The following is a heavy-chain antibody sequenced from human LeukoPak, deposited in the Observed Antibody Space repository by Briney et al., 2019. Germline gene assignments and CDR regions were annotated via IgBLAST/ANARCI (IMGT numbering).Heavy chain of an antibody. CDR2: ISYDGSNK. CDR3: TRFRNVRRGSDGYFFDY. D-gene: IGHD5-12*01. CDR1: GFTFSAYA. V-gene: IGHV3-30*01. J-gene: IGHJ4*02. Sequence: GRSLRLSCAASGFTFSAYAMHWVRQAPGKGLEWVAVISYDGSNKYYADSVKGRFTISRDNSKNTLYLQMTSLRTEDTAVYYCTRFRNVRRGSDGYFFDYWGQGTLVTVSS.